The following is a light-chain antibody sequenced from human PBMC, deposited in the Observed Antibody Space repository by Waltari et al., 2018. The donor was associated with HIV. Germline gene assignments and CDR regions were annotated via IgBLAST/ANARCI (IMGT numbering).Light chain of an antibody. CDR2: EVS. Sequence: QSALTQPASVSGSPGQSITISCTGTSSDVGGYNYVSWYQQHPGKAPKPMIYEVSNRPSGFSNRFSGSKSGNTASLTISGLQAEDEADYYCSSYTSSTTLVFGGGTKLTVL. CDR1: SSDVGGYNY. J-gene: IGLJ2*01. V-gene: IGLV2-14*01. CDR3: SSYTSSTTLV.